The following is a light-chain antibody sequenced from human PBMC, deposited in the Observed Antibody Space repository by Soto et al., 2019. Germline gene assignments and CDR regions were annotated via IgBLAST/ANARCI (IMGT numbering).Light chain of an antibody. CDR3: CSYAGSSCPYVV. Sequence: QSALTQPASVSGSPGQSITISCTGTSSDVGSNNIFSWYQHHPAKAPKLMIYEVSKRPSGVSNRFSGSKSGNTASLTISGLQSEDEGDYYCCSYAGSSCPYVVFGGGTKLTVL. CDR2: EVS. V-gene: IGLV2-23*02. J-gene: IGLJ2*01. CDR1: SSDVGSNNI.